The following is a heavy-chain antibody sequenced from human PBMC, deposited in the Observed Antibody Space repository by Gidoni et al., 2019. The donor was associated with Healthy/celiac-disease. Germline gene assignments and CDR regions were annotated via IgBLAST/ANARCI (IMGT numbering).Heavy chain of an antibody. D-gene: IGHD3-3*01. Sequence: EVQLLESGGGLVQPGGSLRLSCAASGFTFSSYATSWVRQAPGKGLEWVSAISGSGGSTYYADSVKGRFTISRDNSKNTLYLKMNSLRAEDTAVYYCAKDTSLTSSKLTIFDAPDAFDIWGQGTMVTVSS. CDR1: GFTFSSYA. CDR3: AKDTSLTSSKLTIFDAPDAFDI. V-gene: IGHV3-23*01. J-gene: IGHJ3*02. CDR2: ISGSGGST.